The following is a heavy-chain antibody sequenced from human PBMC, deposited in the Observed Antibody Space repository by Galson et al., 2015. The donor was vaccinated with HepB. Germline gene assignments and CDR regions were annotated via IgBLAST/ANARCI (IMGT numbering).Heavy chain of an antibody. V-gene: IGHV1-2*02. Sequence: SVKVSCKASGYTFTGYYMHWVRQAPGQGLEWMGWINPNSGGTNYAQKFQGGVTMTRDTSISTAYMELSRLRSDDTAVYYCAYTAYYYDSSGYYPLRDYYGMDVWGQGTTVTVSS. J-gene: IGHJ6*02. CDR2: INPNSGGT. CDR3: AYTAYYYDSSGYYPLRDYYGMDV. CDR1: GYTFTGYY. D-gene: IGHD3-22*01.